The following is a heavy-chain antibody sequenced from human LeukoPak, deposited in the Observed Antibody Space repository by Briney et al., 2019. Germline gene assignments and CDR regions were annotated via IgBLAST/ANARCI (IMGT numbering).Heavy chain of an antibody. CDR3: ARAAIDIVVVPAAIVYFDY. CDR2: INHSGST. Sequence: PSETLSLTCAVYGGSFSGYYWSWIRQPPGKGLEWIGEINHSGSTNYNPSLKSRVTISVDTSKNQFSLKLSSVTAADTAVYYCARAAIDIVVVPAAIVYFDYWGQGTLVTVSS. D-gene: IGHD2-2*02. CDR1: GGSFSGYY. J-gene: IGHJ4*02. V-gene: IGHV4-34*01.